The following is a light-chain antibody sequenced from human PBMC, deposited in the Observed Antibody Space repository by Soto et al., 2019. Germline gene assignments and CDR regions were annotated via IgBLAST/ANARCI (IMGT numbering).Light chain of an antibody. CDR3: QQYGSSPLT. CDR2: RAS. CDR1: QDVGGY. V-gene: IGKV3-20*01. J-gene: IGKJ4*01. Sequence: EIVLTQSPATLSLSPGDRATLSCRASQDVGGYLSWFQQKPGQAPRLLIYRASSRATGIPDRFSGSGSGTDFTLTISRLEPEDFAVYYCQQYGSSPLTFGGGTKVDIK.